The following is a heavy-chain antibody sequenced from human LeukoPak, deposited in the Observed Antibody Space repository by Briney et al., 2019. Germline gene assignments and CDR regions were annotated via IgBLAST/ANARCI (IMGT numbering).Heavy chain of an antibody. CDR3: ARQTYSYDSSGYYYVVFDY. V-gene: IGHV4-30-4*08. J-gene: IGHJ4*02. D-gene: IGHD3-22*01. CDR2: ISYSGNT. Sequence: SETLSHTCTVSGGSISSGDYYWSWIRQPPGKGLEWTGHISYSGNTYFNPSLKSRVTISVDTSKNQFSLKLNSVTAADTAVYYCARQTYSYDSSGYYYVVFDYWGQGTLVTVSS. CDR1: GGSISSGDYY.